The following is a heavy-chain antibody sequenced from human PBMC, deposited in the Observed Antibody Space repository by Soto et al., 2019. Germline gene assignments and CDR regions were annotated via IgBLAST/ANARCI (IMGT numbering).Heavy chain of an antibody. CDR3: ARQPIGTVTPDY. Sequence: EVQLVESGGGVVQPGGSLRLSCAASGFSLSNYWMHWVRQVPGEGLVWVSRIDRDGYSSTYAEPMKGRFTISRDNAKNTLYLQINSLRAEDTAVYYCARQPIGTVTPDYWGQGTLLTVSS. V-gene: IGHV3-74*01. CDR1: GFSLSNYW. D-gene: IGHD4-17*01. CDR2: IDRDGYSS. J-gene: IGHJ4*02.